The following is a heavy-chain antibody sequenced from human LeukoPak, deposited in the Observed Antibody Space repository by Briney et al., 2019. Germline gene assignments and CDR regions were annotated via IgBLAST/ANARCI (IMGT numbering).Heavy chain of an antibody. D-gene: IGHD3-10*01. J-gene: IGHJ4*02. CDR1: GGTISSGGYY. Sequence: PSQTLYLTCTVSGGTISSGGYYWSWIRQHPGKGLEWIGYIYYSGSTYYNPSFKSRVTISVDTSKNQFSLKLSSVTAADTAVYYCARGWFGEFNFDYWGQGTLVTVSS. V-gene: IGHV4-31*03. CDR3: ARGWFGEFNFDY. CDR2: IYYSGST.